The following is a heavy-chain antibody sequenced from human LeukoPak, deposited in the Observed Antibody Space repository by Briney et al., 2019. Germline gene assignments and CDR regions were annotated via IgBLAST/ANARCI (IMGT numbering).Heavy chain of an antibody. J-gene: IGHJ4*02. CDR3: ARVDGGEWYYFDY. V-gene: IGHV1-2*02. CDR1: GYTFTGYY. CDR2: SNPNNGGT. D-gene: IGHD2-8*02. Sequence: ASVKVSCKASGYTFTGYYMYWVRQAPGQGLEWMGWSNPNNGGTNYAQKFQGKVTMTLDTSISTAYMELSRLRSDDTAIYYCARVDGGEWYYFDYWAQGTLVTVSS.